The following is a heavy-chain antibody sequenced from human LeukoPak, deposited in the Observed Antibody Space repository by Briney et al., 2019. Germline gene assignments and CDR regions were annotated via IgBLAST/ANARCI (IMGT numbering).Heavy chain of an antibody. CDR3: ARAERFLDV. CDR2: IYHSGST. V-gene: IGHV4-61*10. CDR1: GGSISSGSYY. Sequence: SETLSLTCTVSGGSISSGSYYWSWIRQPAGKGLEWIGEIYHSGSTNYNPSLKSRVTISVDKSKNQFSLKLSSVTAADTAVYYCARAERFLDVWGKGTTVTVSS. J-gene: IGHJ6*04. D-gene: IGHD3-10*01.